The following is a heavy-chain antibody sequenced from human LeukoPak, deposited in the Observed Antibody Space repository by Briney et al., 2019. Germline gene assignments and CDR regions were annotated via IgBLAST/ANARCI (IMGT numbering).Heavy chain of an antibody. V-gene: IGHV3-7*05. Sequence: GGSLRLSCGASGFTFSNYWMSGVRQAPGKGLEWVANIKQDGGEKYYVDSVKGRFTISRDNAKNSLSLQMNSLRAEDTAVYYCARAVSKLFVIGNSFDYWGQGTLVTVSS. J-gene: IGHJ4*02. CDR3: ARAVSKLFVIGNSFDY. CDR1: GFTFSNYW. D-gene: IGHD2/OR15-2a*01. CDR2: IKQDGGEK.